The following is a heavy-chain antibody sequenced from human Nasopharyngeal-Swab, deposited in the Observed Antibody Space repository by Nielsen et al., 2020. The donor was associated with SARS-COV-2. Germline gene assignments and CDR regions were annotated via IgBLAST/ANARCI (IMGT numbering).Heavy chain of an antibody. V-gene: IGHV4-4*02. CDR3: ARGHSMVVPSPILGLGAIYYSYFTDV. CDR2: IYHSRGT. CDR1: GGSVTSNDW. D-gene: IGHD2-2*02. J-gene: IGHJ6*04. Sequence: SETLSLTCAVSGGSVTSNDWWTCVRLHPGKGGVGIGEIYHSRGTNYDTSPNSRLSMSVDKSTNQFSLRLTSVTAAATAIYYCARGHSMVVPSPILGLGAIYYSYFTDVWGKGTTVTVSS.